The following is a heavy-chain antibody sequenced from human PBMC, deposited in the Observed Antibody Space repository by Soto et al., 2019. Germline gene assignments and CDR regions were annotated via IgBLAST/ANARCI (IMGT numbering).Heavy chain of an antibody. J-gene: IGHJ4*02. CDR3: AKDSRRGYSYGYSPDY. CDR1: GFTFSSYA. CDR2: ISGSGGST. D-gene: IGHD5-18*01. Sequence: GGSLRLSCAASGFTFSSYAMSWVRQAPGKGLEWVSAISGSGGSTYYADSVKGRFTISRDNSKNTLYLQMNSLRAEDTAVYYCAKDSRRGYSYGYSPDYWGQGTLVTRLL. V-gene: IGHV3-23*01.